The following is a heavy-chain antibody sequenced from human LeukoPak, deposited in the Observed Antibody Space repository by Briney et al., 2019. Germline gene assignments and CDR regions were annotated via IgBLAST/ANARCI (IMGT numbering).Heavy chain of an antibody. Sequence: PGGSLRLSCAASGFPFSSCAMSWVRQAPGKGLEWVSAVSGSGGSTHYADSVKGRFTISRDNSKNTLYLQMNTLRVEDTAIYYCAKSDYYDSSGHPSSFEYWGQGTLVTVSS. V-gene: IGHV3-23*01. CDR1: GFPFSSCA. CDR3: AKSDYYDSSGHPSSFEY. J-gene: IGHJ4*02. CDR2: VSGSGGST. D-gene: IGHD3-22*01.